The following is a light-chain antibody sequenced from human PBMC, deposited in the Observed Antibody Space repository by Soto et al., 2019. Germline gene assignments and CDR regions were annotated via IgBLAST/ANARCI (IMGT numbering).Light chain of an antibody. CDR3: ASHTTSNTRV. J-gene: IGLJ1*01. CDR2: EVS. V-gene: IGLV2-14*03. CDR1: SSDVGAYDY. Sequence: SVLTQPASVSGSPGQSIAISCTGTSSDVGAYDYVSWYQQHPDKAPKLIIYEVSHRPAEVSNRFSASKYVNTATLTISGLQTEDEADYYCASHTTSNTRVFGTGTKVTVL.